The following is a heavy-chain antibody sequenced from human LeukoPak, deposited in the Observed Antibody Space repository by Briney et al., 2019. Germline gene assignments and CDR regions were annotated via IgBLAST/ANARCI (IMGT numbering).Heavy chain of an antibody. CDR3: ARVRTMIVVAAAYYFDY. D-gene: IGHD3-22*01. CDR2: IYYSGST. Sequence: PSETLSLTCTVSGGSISSYYWSWIRQPPGKGLEWIGSIYYSGSTYYNPSLKSRVTISVDTSKNQFSLKLSSVTAADTAVYYCARVRTMIVVAAAYYFDYWGQGTLVTVSS. CDR1: GGSISSYY. V-gene: IGHV4-39*07. J-gene: IGHJ4*02.